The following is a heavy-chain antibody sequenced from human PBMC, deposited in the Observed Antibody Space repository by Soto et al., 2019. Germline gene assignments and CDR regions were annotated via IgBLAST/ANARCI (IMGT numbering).Heavy chain of an antibody. CDR3: ASNGASYYYYGMDV. CDR2: IIPIFGTA. V-gene: IGHV1-69*12. CDR1: EGTFSSSA. Sequence: QVQLVQSGAGVKKPGSSVKVSCKASEGTFSSSAISWVRQAPGQGLEWMGGIIPIFGTAEYAQKFPGRVTITADESTSTDFVEVTSRRSEDSAVYFWASNGASYYYYGMDVWGQGTTVTVSS. J-gene: IGHJ6*02. D-gene: IGHD2-8*01.